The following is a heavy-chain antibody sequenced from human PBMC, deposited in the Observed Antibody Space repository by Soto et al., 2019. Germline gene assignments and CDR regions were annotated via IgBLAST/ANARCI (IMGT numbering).Heavy chain of an antibody. CDR3: ARTIIGRSLQWSFAY. Sequence: PSENLCLTCAVSGYSISSGYYWGWIRQPPGKGLEWIGSIYHSGSTYYNPSLKSRVSISVDTSENQFSLKLSSMTAADTAVYHCARTIIGRSLQWSFAYWGQGTLVTVSS. CDR1: GYSISSGYY. CDR2: IYHSGST. J-gene: IGHJ4*02. D-gene: IGHD3-3*01. V-gene: IGHV4-38-2*01.